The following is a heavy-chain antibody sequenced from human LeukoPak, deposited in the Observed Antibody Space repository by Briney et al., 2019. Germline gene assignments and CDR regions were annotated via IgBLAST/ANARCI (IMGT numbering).Heavy chain of an antibody. J-gene: IGHJ5*02. CDR2: IIGSGGST. CDR1: GFTFSSYA. V-gene: IGHV3-23*01. CDR3: ANPGGVKAAGGTDYFDP. Sequence: GGSLRLSCVASGFTFSSYAMSWVRQAPGRGLEWVSGIIGSGGSTYYADSVRGRFTISRDNSKNTLYLQMNSLRVEDTAVYYCANPGGVKAAGGTDYFDPWGQGTLVTVSS. D-gene: IGHD6-13*01.